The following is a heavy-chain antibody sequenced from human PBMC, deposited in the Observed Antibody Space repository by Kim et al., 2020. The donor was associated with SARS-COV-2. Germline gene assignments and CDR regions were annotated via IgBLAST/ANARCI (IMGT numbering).Heavy chain of an antibody. Sequence: GTNYARKFQGRVTMTRDTSISTVYMELSTLRSDDTAVYYCTRDSRYSSDFWGQGTLVTVSS. J-gene: IGHJ4*02. D-gene: IGHD6-13*01. CDR2: GT. CDR3: TRDSRYSSDF. V-gene: IGHV1-2*02.